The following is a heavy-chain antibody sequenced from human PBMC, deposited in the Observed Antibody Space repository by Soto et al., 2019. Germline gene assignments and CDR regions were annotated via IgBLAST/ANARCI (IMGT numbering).Heavy chain of an antibody. D-gene: IGHD3-22*01. CDR3: ARASDSRFDY. CDR1: GYTFTNYW. V-gene: IGHV5-51*04. CDR2: IYPADSDT. J-gene: IGHJ4*02. Sequence: GESLKISCKASGYTFTNYWIGWVRQMPGKGLEWMGIIYPADSDTRYSPSFQGQVTISADKPISSAYLQWSSLKASDTAIYYCARASDSRFDYWGQGTRVTVSS.